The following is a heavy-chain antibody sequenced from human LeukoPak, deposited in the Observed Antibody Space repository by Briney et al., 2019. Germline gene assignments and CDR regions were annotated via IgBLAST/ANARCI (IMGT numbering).Heavy chain of an antibody. Sequence: PSQTLSLTCAISGDSVSTNSAAWHWIRQSPSRGLEWLGRTYYRSKGFNDYAISVKSRITINPDTSKNQSSLQLNSVTPEDTAVYYCSRGRYSAFDIWGQGTMVTVSS. D-gene: IGHD1-26*01. J-gene: IGHJ3*02. V-gene: IGHV6-1*01. CDR1: GDSVSTNSAA. CDR2: TYYRSKGFN. CDR3: SRGRYSAFDI.